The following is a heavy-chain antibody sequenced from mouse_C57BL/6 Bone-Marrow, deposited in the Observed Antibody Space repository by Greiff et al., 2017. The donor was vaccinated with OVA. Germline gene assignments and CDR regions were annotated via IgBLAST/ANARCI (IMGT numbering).Heavy chain of an antibody. Sequence: VQLQQSGAELARPGASVKLSCKASGYTFTSYGISWVKQRTGQGLEWIGEIYPRSGNTYYNEKFKGKATLTADKSSSTAYMELRSLTSEDSAVYFCARRDYDGYYRGFAYWGQGTLVTVSA. J-gene: IGHJ3*01. CDR1: GYTFTSYG. CDR2: IYPRSGNT. CDR3: ARRDYDGYYRGFAY. D-gene: IGHD2-3*01. V-gene: IGHV1-81*01.